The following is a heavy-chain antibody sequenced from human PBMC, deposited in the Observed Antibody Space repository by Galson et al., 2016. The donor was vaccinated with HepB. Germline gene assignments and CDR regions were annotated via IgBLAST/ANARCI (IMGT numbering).Heavy chain of an antibody. J-gene: IGHJ4*02. V-gene: IGHV3-74*03. Sequence: SLRLSCAASGFTFSAYWMHWVRQAPGKGLVWVSRISPDGSNTNYAYADSVQGRFTISRDNAKNTLYLQMSSLRVVDTAVYYCSRTTWENSFEYWGQGTLVTVSS. D-gene: IGHD1-26*01. CDR3: SRTTWENSFEY. CDR1: GFTFSAYW. CDR2: ISPDGSNT.